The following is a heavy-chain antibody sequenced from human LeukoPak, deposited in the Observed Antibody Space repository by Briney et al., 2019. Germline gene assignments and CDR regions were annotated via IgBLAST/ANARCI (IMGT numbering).Heavy chain of an antibody. J-gene: IGHJ6*03. CDR1: VGSISSSSYY. V-gene: IGHV4-39*07. D-gene: IGHD6-19*01. CDR2: IYFTGST. Sequence: SETLSLTCTVSVGSISSSSYYWGWIRQPPGKGLGWIGSIYFTGSTYYTPSLKSRVTISEDSSKNQFSLKLSSVTAADTAVYYCVSSLVGGRGCPFCYMDVWGKGTTVTVSS. CDR3: VSSLVGGRGCPFCYMDV.